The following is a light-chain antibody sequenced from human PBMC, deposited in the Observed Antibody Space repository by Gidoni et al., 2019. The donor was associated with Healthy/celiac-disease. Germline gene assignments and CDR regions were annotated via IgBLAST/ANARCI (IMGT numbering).Light chain of an antibody. CDR3: QQSYSTPIT. Sequence: DIQMTQSPSSLSASVGDRVTITCRASQSISSYLNWYQQKPGKAPKLLIYAASSLQSGVPSRFSGSGSGTDFTLTISSLQPEDFATYYCQQSYSTPITFGQXTRLDIK. V-gene: IGKV1-39*01. CDR2: AAS. CDR1: QSISSY. J-gene: IGKJ5*01.